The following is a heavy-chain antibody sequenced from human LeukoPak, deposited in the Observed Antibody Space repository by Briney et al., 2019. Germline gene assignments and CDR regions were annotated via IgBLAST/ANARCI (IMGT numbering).Heavy chain of an antibody. CDR1: GGSISSYY. CDR2: IYYSGST. D-gene: IGHD6-19*01. Sequence: SETLSLTCTVSGGSISSYYWSWIRQPPGKGLEWIGYIYYSGSTNYNPSLKSRVTISVDTSKDQFSLKLSSVTAADTAVYYCARLSPAVAGTPFDYWGQGTLVTVSS. V-gene: IGHV4-59*08. CDR3: ARLSPAVAGTPFDY. J-gene: IGHJ4*02.